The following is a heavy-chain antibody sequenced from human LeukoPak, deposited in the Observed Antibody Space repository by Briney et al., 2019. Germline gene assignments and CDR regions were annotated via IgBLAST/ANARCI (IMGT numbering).Heavy chain of an antibody. CDR3: ARDKTFVFDY. CDR2: INPSGGST. CDR1: GYTFTHYF. J-gene: IGHJ4*03. V-gene: IGHV1-46*01. Sequence: GASVKVSCKASGYTFTHYFIHWVRQAPGQGLEWMGIINPSGGSTTYSQKFQGRVTMTRDMSTSTVYMELSSLRSEDTAVYYCARDKTFVFDYWGQGTMVTVSS.